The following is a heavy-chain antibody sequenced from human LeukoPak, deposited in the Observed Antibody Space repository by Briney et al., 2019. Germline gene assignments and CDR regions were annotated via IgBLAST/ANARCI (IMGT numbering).Heavy chain of an antibody. Sequence: GGSLRLSCAASGFPFSSYAMSWVRQAPGKGLEWVSAISGSGGSTYYADSVKGRFTISRDNSKNTLYLQMNSLRAEDTAVYYCAKDLATTVTTGQIDFWGQGTLVTVSS. CDR2: ISGSGGST. CDR3: AKDLATTVTTGQIDF. J-gene: IGHJ4*02. CDR1: GFPFSSYA. D-gene: IGHD4-17*01. V-gene: IGHV3-23*01.